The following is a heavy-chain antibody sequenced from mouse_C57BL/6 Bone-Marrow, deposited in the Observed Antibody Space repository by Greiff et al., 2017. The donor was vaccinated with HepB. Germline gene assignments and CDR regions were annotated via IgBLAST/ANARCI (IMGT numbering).Heavy chain of an antibody. V-gene: IGHV14-2*01. J-gene: IGHJ3*01. D-gene: IGHD2-2*01. CDR3: ARGIYYGLRGVPWFAY. Sequence: VQLKQSGAELVKPGASVKLSCTASGFNIKDYYMHWVKQRTEQGLEWIGRIDPEDGETKYAPKCQGKATITADTSSNTAYLQLSSLTSEDTAVDYCARGIYYGLRGVPWFAYWGQGTLVTVSA. CDR2: IDPEDGET. CDR1: GFNIKDYY.